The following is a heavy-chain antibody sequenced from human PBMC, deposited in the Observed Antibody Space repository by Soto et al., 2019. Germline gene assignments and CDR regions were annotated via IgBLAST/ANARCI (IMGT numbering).Heavy chain of an antibody. Sequence: SETLSLTCTVSGDSISSADYYWSWIRQTPGRGLEWIGHIFYSGTTYYNPSLKSRLTISVDTSKNHFSLRLTSVTAADTAVYYCARDLWVEPELYYYGMDVWGQGTTVTVSS. CDR1: GDSISSADYY. CDR2: IFYSGTT. CDR3: ARDLWVEPELYYYGMDV. J-gene: IGHJ6*02. V-gene: IGHV4-30-4*01. D-gene: IGHD1-1*01.